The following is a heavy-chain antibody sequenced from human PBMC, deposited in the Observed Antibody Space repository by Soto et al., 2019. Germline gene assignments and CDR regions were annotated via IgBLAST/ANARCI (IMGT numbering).Heavy chain of an antibody. CDR2: IYWDDDK. Sequence: GSGPTLVNPTQTLTLTCTFSGFSLSTSGVGVGWIRQPPGKALEWLALIYWDDDKRYSPSLKSRLTITKDTSKNQVVLTMTNMDPVDTATYYCAHLRVYYDSSGYYLFGFDYWGQGTLVTVSS. D-gene: IGHD3-22*01. V-gene: IGHV2-5*02. CDR1: GFSLSTSGVG. J-gene: IGHJ4*02. CDR3: AHLRVYYDSSGYYLFGFDY.